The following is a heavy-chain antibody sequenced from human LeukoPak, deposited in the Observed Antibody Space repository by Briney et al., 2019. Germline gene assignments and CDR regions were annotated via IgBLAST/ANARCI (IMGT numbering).Heavy chain of an antibody. V-gene: IGHV4-4*07. CDR1: GGSISSHY. Sequence: SETLSLTCTVSGGSISSHYWSWIRQPAGKGLEWIGRIYTSGSTNYNPSLKSRVTMSVDTSKNQFSLKLSSVTAADTAVYYCARDDYSNISDNWFDPWGQGTLVTISS. CDR3: ARDDYSNISDNWFDP. J-gene: IGHJ5*02. D-gene: IGHD4-11*01. CDR2: IYTSGST.